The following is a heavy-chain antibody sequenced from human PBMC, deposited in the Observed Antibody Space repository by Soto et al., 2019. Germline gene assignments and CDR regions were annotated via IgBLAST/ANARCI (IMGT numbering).Heavy chain of an antibody. J-gene: IGHJ4*02. V-gene: IGHV4-59*08. CDR2: IYYIGSS. CDR3: ARHSNEYRKSLDY. Sequence: SETLSLTCTVSGGSVSGYYWSWIRQSPRKGLEWIAYIYYIGSSNSNPSLKSRVTISVDTSKNQFSLKLSSVTAADTAVYYCARHSNEYRKSLDYWGQGTLVTVSS. D-gene: IGHD1-1*01. CDR1: GGSVSGYY.